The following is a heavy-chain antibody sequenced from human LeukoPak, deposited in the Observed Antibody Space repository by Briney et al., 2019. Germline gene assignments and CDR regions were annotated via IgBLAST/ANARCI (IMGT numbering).Heavy chain of an antibody. V-gene: IGHV3-7*04. J-gene: IGHJ4*02. CDR1: GFTFSTYW. CDR2: IKEDGSEI. CDR3: VMDSNRCYQPN. D-gene: IGHD2-2*01. Sequence: PGGSLRLSCAASGFTFSTYWMSWVRQAPGKGLEWVANIKEDGSEIFYMDSVKGRFTISRDNAKNSLYLEMNRLRAEDTAVYCCVMDSNRCYQPNWGQGALVTVSS.